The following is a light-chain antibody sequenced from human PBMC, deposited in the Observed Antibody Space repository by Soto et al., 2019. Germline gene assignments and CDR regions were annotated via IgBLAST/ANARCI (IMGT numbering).Light chain of an antibody. V-gene: IGKV3-20*01. CDR2: GAS. CDR3: QQYVSSGT. J-gene: IGKJ1*01. CDR1: QSVSNNY. Sequence: EIVLSLSPGALSLSPGERATLSCRASQSVSNNYLAWYQQKPGQAPRLLIYGASNRATGIPDRFSGSGSGTDFTLTISRLEPEDFAVYYCQQYVSSGTFGQGTKVDIK.